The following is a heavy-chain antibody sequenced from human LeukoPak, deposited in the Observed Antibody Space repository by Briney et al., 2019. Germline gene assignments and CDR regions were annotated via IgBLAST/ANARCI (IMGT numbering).Heavy chain of an antibody. CDR1: GYTFINYD. D-gene: IGHD2-15*01. CDR2: MDPNSGNT. V-gene: IGHV1-8*01. CDR3: ARMDYSGGCRNPNWFDP. Sequence: GSVKVSCKASGYTFINYDINWVRQAPGQGLEWMGWMDPNSGNTGFAQKFQGRVAMTRDSSISTAYMELSSLRSDDTAVYYCARMDYSGGCRNPNWFDPWGRGTLVIVSS. J-gene: IGHJ5*02.